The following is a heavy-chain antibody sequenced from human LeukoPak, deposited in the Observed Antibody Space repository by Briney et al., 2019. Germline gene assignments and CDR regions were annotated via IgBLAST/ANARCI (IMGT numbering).Heavy chain of an antibody. D-gene: IGHD6-6*01. CDR2: IIPILGIA. J-gene: IGHJ5*02. V-gene: IGHV1-69*04. CDR1: GYTFTSYD. CDR3: ARDVEYSRSHWFDP. Sequence: ASVKVSCKASGYTFTSYDINWVRQATGQGLEWMGRIIPILGIANYAQKFQGRVTITADKSTSTACMELSSLRSEDTAVYYCARDVEYSRSHWFDPWGQGTLVTVSS.